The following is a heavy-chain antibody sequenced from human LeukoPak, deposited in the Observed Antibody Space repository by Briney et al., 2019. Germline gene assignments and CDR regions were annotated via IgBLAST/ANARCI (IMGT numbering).Heavy chain of an antibody. D-gene: IGHD6-19*01. J-gene: IGHJ4*02. CDR1: GFTFSSYA. CDR2: ISGGGTST. Sequence: GGSLRLSCAASGFTFSSYAMSWVRQAPGKGLEWVSVISGGGTSTYYADSVKGRFTISKDNSRNTLYLQMNSLRDEDTAVYYCAKTFIAVANPIDYWGQGTLVTVSS. V-gene: IGHV3-23*01. CDR3: AKTFIAVANPIDY.